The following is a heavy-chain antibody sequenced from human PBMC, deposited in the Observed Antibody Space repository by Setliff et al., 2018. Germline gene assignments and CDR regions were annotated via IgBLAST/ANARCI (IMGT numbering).Heavy chain of an antibody. CDR2: ISPYTGNT. V-gene: IGHV1-18*01. Sequence: ASVKVSCKASGYTFSDYGISWVRQAPGQGLEWMGWISPYTGNTFYAPQFQGRVIMTTDTSTNTAYMELRSLRSDDTAVYYCERLVRYCTTTSCQRTSGDDFWGQGTLVTVSS. CDR3: ERLVRYCTTTSCQRTSGDDF. J-gene: IGHJ4*02. D-gene: IGHD2-2*01. CDR1: GYTFSDYG.